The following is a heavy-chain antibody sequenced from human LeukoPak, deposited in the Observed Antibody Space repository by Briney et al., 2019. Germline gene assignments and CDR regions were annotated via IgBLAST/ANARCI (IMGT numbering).Heavy chain of an antibody. CDR2: INPNSGGT. CDR1: GYTFTGYY. J-gene: IGHJ4*02. Sequence: GASVKVSCKASGYTFTGYYMHWVRQAPGQGLESMGWINPNSGGTNYAQKFQGRVTMTRDTSISTAYMELSRLRSDDTAVYYCARAAGIAVAGSGYWGQGTLVTVSS. CDR3: ARAAGIAVAGSGY. D-gene: IGHD6-19*01. V-gene: IGHV1-2*02.